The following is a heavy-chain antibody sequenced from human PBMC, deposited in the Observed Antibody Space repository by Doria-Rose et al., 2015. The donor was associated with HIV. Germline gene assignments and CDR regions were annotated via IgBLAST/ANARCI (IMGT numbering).Heavy chain of an antibody. Sequence: QVQLQESGPGLVKPSETLSLTCGVSGGSISHYYWSWIRQPPGKGLEYIGDIFYTGSTNYSPSLKSRVSISIDTSKNKFSMRLSSVTAADTAVYYCARVLSGTYDYRGQGTLVTVSS. CDR1: GGSISHYY. D-gene: IGHD1-26*01. CDR3: ARVLSGTYDY. CDR2: IFYTGST. J-gene: IGHJ4*02. V-gene: IGHV4-59*01.